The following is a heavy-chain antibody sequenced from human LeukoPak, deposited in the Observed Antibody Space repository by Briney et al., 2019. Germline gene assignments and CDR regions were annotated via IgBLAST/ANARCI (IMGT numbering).Heavy chain of an antibody. D-gene: IGHD3-16*02. CDR3: ARDKLPYDYVWGSYRPQG. J-gene: IGHJ4*02. CDR1: GFTFSSYD. Sequence: RPGGSLRLSCAASGFTFSSYDMHWVRQATGKGLEWVSAIGTAGDTYYPGSVKGRFTISRENAKNSLYLQMNSLRAEDTAVYYCARDKLPYDYVWGSYRPQGWGQGTLVTVSS. V-gene: IGHV3-13*01. CDR2: IGTAGDT.